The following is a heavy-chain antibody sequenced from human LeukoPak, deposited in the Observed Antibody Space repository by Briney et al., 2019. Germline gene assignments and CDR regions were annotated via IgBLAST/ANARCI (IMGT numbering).Heavy chain of an antibody. CDR1: EFTFSSYA. Sequence: GGSLRLSCAASEFTFSSYAMSWVRHAPGKGLESVSAISGGGGSTYYADSVKGRFTISRDNSKNTLYLQMNSLRAEDTAVYYCAKAKPLWIQLANWFDPWGQGTLVTVSS. CDR3: AKAKPLWIQLANWFDP. CDR2: ISGGGGST. V-gene: IGHV3-23*01. J-gene: IGHJ5*02. D-gene: IGHD5-18*01.